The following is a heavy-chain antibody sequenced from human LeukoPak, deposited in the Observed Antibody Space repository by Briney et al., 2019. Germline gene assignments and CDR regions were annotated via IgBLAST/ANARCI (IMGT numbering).Heavy chain of an antibody. V-gene: IGHV4-38-2*01. J-gene: IGHJ4*02. CDR1: GYSISSGYY. CDR3: ARLSSGSYYVIDY. D-gene: IGHD1-26*01. CDR2: IYHSGST. Sequence: SETLSLTCAVSGYSISSGYYWGWIRQPAGKGLEWLGSIYHSGSTYYNPSLKSRVTISVDTSKNQFSLKLSSVTAADTAVYYCARLSSGSYYVIDYWGQGTLVTVSS.